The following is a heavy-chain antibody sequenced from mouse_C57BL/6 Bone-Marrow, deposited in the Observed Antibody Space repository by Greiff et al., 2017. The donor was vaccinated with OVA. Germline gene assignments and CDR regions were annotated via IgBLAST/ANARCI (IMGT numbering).Heavy chain of an antibody. D-gene: IGHD1-1*01. CDR1: GYSITSGYY. CDR2: ISYDGSN. Sequence: EVKLQESGPGLVKPSQSLSLTCSVTGYSITSGYYWNWIRQFPGNKLEWMGYISYDGSNNYNPSLKNRISITRDTSKNQFFLKLNSVTTEDTATYYCARENYGFPWGQGTLVTVSA. J-gene: IGHJ3*01. CDR3: ARENYGFP. V-gene: IGHV3-6*01.